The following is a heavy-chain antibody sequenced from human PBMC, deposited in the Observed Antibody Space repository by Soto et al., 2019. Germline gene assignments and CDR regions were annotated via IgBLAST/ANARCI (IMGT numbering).Heavy chain of an antibody. CDR2: IIPIFGTA. J-gene: IGHJ6*02. CDR3: ARDQQQLADYYYYGMDV. V-gene: IGHV1-69*13. Sequence: ASVKVSCKASGGTFSSYAISWVRQAPGQGLEWMGGIIPIFGTANYAQKFQGRVTITADESTSTAYMELSSLRSEDTAVYYCARDQQQLADYYYYGMDVWGQGTTVTVSS. CDR1: GGTFSSYA. D-gene: IGHD6-13*01.